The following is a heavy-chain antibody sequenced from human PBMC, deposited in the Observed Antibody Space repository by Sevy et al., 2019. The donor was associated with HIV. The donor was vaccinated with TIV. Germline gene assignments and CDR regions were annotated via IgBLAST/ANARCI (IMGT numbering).Heavy chain of an antibody. CDR1: GFTFSSYG. CDR3: AKDQDILTGYWLLLLSGGVDY. J-gene: IGHJ4*02. Sequence: GGSLRLSCAASGFTFSSYGMHWVRQAPGKGLEWVAVISYDGSNKYYADSVKGRFTISRDNSKNTLYLQMNSLSAEDTAVYYCAKDQDILTGYWLLLLSGGVDYWGQGTLVTVSS. D-gene: IGHD3-9*01. CDR2: ISYDGSNK. V-gene: IGHV3-30*18.